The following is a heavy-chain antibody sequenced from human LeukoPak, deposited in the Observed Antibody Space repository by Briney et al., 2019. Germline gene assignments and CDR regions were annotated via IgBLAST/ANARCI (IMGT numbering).Heavy chain of an antibody. CDR1: GFTFSSHW. J-gene: IGHJ4*02. CDR2: IKQDGSEK. D-gene: IGHD3-3*01. V-gene: IGHV3-7*01. CDR3: ARDRLNAFWSGDSWDY. Sequence: GGSLRLSCAASGFTFSSHWMSWVRQAPGKGLEWMANIKQDGSEKYYVDSVKGRFTISRDNTKNSLYLQMNSLRAEDTAVYYCARDRLNAFWSGDSWDYWGQGTLVTVSS.